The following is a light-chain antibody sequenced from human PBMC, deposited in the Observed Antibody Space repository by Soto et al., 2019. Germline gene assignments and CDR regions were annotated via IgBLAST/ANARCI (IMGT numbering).Light chain of an antibody. CDR1: SSDVGGYNY. V-gene: IGLV2-14*01. CDR2: DNN. Sequence: QSALTQPASVSGSPGQSITISCTGTSSDVGGYNYVSWYQQHPGKAPKLMIYDNNKRPSGSPDRVSGSKSGTSATLGIIGLQTGDEADYYCGTWDYRLSAMVFGGGTKLTVL. J-gene: IGLJ2*01. CDR3: GTWDYRLSAMV.